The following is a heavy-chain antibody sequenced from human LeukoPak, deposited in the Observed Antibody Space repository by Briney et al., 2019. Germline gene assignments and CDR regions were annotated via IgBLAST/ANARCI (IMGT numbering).Heavy chain of an antibody. D-gene: IGHD3-3*01. CDR1: GFTFSDHY. CDR3: SSPRDFGSASYYYGMDV. Sequence: GGSLRLSCAASGFTFSDHYMDWVRQAPGKGLEWVGRIKSKGDGGTTDYAAPVKGRFTISRDDSKNMLYVQMNSLTTEDTAVYFCSSPRDFGSASYYYGMDVWGQGTTVTVSS. J-gene: IGHJ6*02. CDR2: IKSKGDGGTT. V-gene: IGHV3-15*01.